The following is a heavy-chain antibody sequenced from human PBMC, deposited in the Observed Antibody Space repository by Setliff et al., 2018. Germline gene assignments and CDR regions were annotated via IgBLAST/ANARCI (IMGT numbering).Heavy chain of an antibody. CDR1: GYTFTSYA. D-gene: IGHD5-18*01. CDR3: ARDKLWLMGYYYYYYMDV. CDR2: INAGNGNT. Sequence: GASVKVSCKASGYTFTSYAMHWVRQAPRQRLEWMGWINAGNGNTKYSQKFQGRVTITRDTSASTAYMELSSLRSEDTAVYYCARDKLWLMGYYYYYYMDVWGRGTTVTVSS. V-gene: IGHV1-3*01. J-gene: IGHJ6*03.